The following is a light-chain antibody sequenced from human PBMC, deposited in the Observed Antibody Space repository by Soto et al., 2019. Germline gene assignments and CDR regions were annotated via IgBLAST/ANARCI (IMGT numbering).Light chain of an antibody. Sequence: QSALTQPASVSGSPGQSITISCTGTSSDVAAYNFVSWYQQHPGEVPKLMIYEVIKRPSGISDRFSGSKSGNTASLTISGLQAEDEADYYCQVWDSSSDHPVFGGGTKLTVL. CDR1: SSDVAAYNF. CDR2: EVI. CDR3: QVWDSSSDHPV. J-gene: IGLJ2*01. V-gene: IGLV2-14*03.